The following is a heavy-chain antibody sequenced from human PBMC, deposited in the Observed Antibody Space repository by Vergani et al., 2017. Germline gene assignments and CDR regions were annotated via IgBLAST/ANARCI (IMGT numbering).Heavy chain of an antibody. CDR1: GFTFSSYW. V-gene: IGHV3-74*02. Sequence: EVQLLESGGGLVQPGGSLRLSCAASGFTFSSYWMHWVRQAPGKGLVWVSRINSDGSSTSYADSVKGRFTISRDNAKNTLYLQMNSLRAEDTAVYYCAKGTDIVVVVAAYFDYWGQGTLVTVSS. J-gene: IGHJ4*02. CDR2: INSDGSST. CDR3: AKGTDIVVVVAAYFDY. D-gene: IGHD2-15*01.